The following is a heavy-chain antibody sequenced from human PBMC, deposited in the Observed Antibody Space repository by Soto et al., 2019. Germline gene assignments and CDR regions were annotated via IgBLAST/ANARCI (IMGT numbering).Heavy chain of an antibody. CDR3: ARVGYDSSGYYDY. CDR1: GYTFTCYY. J-gene: IGHJ4*02. V-gene: IGHV1-2*02. Sequence: ASVKVSCKACGYTFTCYYMHWVRQAPVQGLELMGWINPNSGGTNYAQKFQGRVTMTRDTSISTAYMELSRLRSDDTAVYYCARVGYDSSGYYDYWGQGTLVTVSS. D-gene: IGHD3-22*01. CDR2: INPNSGGT.